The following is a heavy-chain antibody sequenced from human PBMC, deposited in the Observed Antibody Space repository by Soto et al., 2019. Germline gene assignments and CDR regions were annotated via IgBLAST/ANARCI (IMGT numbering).Heavy chain of an antibody. Sequence: QLQLQESGPGLVKPSETLSLTCTVSGGSISSSSYYWGWIRQPPGKGLEWIGSIYYSGSTYYNPSLKSRVTISVDTSKNQRSLKLSSVTAADTAVYYCARQDAYCTNGVCRIDYWGQGTLVTVSS. V-gene: IGHV4-39*01. D-gene: IGHD2-8*01. CDR1: GGSISSSSYY. CDR2: IYYSGST. J-gene: IGHJ4*02. CDR3: ARQDAYCTNGVCRIDY.